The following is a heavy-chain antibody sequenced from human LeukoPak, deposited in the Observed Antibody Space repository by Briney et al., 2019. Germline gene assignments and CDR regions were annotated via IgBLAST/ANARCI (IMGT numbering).Heavy chain of an antibody. Sequence: ASVKVSCKASGYTFTTYYIHWVRQAPGQGLEWMGIINPTGGSTNYAQQFQGRVTMTRDTSTRTVIMELNSLRSEDTAVYYCALYSSTWYWGQGTLVTVSS. CDR1: GYTFTTYY. CDR2: INPTGGST. CDR3: ALYSSTWY. V-gene: IGHV1-46*01. D-gene: IGHD6-13*01. J-gene: IGHJ4*02.